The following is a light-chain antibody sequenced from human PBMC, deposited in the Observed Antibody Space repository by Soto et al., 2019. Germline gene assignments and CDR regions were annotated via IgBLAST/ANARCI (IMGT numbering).Light chain of an antibody. CDR3: TSYGGRDNLI. V-gene: IGLV2-8*01. J-gene: IGLJ2*01. CDR1: SSDIGAYNC. CDR2: EVN. Sequence: QSALTQPPSASGSPGQSVTISCTGTSSDIGAYNCVSWFQQHPGEAPKLIISEVNKWPSGVPNRFSGSKSGNTASLTVSGLQAEDEADYYCTSYGGRDNLIFGGGTKLTVL.